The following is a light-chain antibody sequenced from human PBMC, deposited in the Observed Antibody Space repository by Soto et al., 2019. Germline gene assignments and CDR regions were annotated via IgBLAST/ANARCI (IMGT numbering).Light chain of an antibody. J-gene: IGKJ2*01. CDR3: QQCNDWPHT. CDR1: QSVNSN. CDR2: SAS. Sequence: EIVMTQSPATLSVSPGESATLSCRASQSVNSNLAWYQQKPGQAPRLLSYSASNRATGIPARFSGRGSATDFTLTSSSLQSEDCAVYYCQQCNDWPHTFGQGTKLEIK. V-gene: IGKV3-15*01.